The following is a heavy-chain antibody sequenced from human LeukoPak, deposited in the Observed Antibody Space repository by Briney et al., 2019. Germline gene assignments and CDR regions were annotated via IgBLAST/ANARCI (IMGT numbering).Heavy chain of an antibody. V-gene: IGHV3-21*01. CDR1: GFTFSSYS. Sequence: GGSLRLSCAASGFTFSSYSMNWVRQAPGKGLEWVSSISSSSSYIYYADSVKGRFTIPRDNAKNSLYLQMNSLRAEDTAVYYCARASSSWYPDYWGQGTLVTVSS. CDR3: ARASSSWYPDY. D-gene: IGHD6-13*01. J-gene: IGHJ4*02. CDR2: ISSSSSYI.